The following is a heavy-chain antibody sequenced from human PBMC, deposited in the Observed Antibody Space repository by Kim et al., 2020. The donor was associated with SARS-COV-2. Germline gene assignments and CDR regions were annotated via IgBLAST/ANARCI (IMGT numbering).Heavy chain of an antibody. V-gene: IGHV3-33*01. D-gene: IGHD6-13*01. CDR3: ARQKLVRLYYFDY. Sequence: YRDSVKGRFPIARDNSKNTLYRQMNSLRAEDTAVYYGARQKLVRLYYFDYWGQGTLVTVSS. J-gene: IGHJ4*02.